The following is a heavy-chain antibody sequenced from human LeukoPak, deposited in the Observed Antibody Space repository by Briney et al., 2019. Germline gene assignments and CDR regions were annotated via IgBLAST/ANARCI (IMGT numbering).Heavy chain of an antibody. CDR3: AKDLTTVVTPEGFDP. CDR2: ISGSGGST. V-gene: IGHV3-23*01. J-gene: IGHJ5*02. CDR1: GFTFSSYA. Sequence: GGSLRFSCAASGFTFSSYAMSWVRQAPGKGLEWVSAISGSGGSTYYADSVKGRFTISRDNSKNTLYLQMNSLRAEDTAVYYCAKDLTTVVTPEGFDPWGQGTLVTVSS. D-gene: IGHD4-23*01.